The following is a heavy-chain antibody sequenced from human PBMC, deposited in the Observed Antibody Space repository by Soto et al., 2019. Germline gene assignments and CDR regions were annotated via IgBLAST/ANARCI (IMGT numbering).Heavy chain of an antibody. Sequence: SETLSLTCTVSGGSISSSSYYWGWIHQPPGKGLEWIGSIYYSGSTYYNPSLKSRVTISVDTSKNQFSLKLSSVTAADTAVYYCARSYCTNGVCFALNWFDPWGQRTLVTVSS. CDR1: GGSISSSSYY. CDR3: ARSYCTNGVCFALNWFDP. CDR2: IYYSGST. D-gene: IGHD2-8*01. V-gene: IGHV4-39*01. J-gene: IGHJ5*02.